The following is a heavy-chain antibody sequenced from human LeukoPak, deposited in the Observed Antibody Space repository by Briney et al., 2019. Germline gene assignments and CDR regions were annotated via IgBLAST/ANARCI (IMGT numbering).Heavy chain of an antibody. CDR1: GGSISGGGYF. CDR2: TDHTGFT. J-gene: IGHJ4*02. D-gene: IGHD3-3*01. V-gene: IGHV4-30-2*01. CDR3: ARSPSKEMEWLSPSHFDF. Sequence: PSETLSLTCSASGGSISGGGYFWNWIRQPPGKTLEWIGCTDHTGFTYSKPSLRSRVTISVDTSKNQFSLRLTSVTAADTAMYFCARSPSKEMEWLSPSHFDFWGQGTLVSVSS.